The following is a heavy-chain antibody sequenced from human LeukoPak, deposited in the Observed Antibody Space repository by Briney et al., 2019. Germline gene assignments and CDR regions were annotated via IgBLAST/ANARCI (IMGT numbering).Heavy chain of an antibody. D-gene: IGHD3-9*01. CDR3: ARDHDDILTGYYMADY. CDR1: GGTFSSYA. V-gene: IGHV1-69*05. J-gene: IGHJ4*02. CDR2: IIPIFGTA. Sequence: SVKVSCKASGGTFSSYAICWVRQAPGQGLEWMGGIIPIFGTANYAQKFQGRVTITTDESTSTAYMELSSLRSEDTAVYYCARDHDDILTGYYMADYWGQGTLVTVSS.